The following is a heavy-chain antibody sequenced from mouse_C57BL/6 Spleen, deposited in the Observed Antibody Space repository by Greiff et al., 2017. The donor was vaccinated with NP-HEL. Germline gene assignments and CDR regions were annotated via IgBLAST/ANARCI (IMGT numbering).Heavy chain of an antibody. J-gene: IGHJ4*01. V-gene: IGHV1-80*01. D-gene: IGHD1-1*01. CDR1: GYAFSSYW. CDR2: IYPGDGDT. Sequence: VQLQQSGAELVKPGASVKISCKASGYAFSSYWMNWVKQRPGKGLEWIGQIYPGDGDTNYNGKFKGKATLTADKSSSTAYMQLSSLTSEDSAVYFCAREGGFITTVVDAMDYWGQGTSVTVSS. CDR3: AREGGFITTVVDAMDY.